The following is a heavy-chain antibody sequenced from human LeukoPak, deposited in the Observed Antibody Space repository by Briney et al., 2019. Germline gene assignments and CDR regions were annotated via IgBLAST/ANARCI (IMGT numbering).Heavy chain of an antibody. J-gene: IGHJ4*02. D-gene: IGHD2-2*01. V-gene: IGHV4-30-2*01. CDR2: INHSGST. Sequence: SETLSLTCAVSGGSISSGGYSWSWIRQPPGKGLEWIGEINHSGSTNYNPSLKSRVTISVDTSKNQFSLKLSSVTTADTAVYYCARVRYCSSTSCYARSFDYWGQGTLVTVSS. CDR3: ARVRYCSSTSCYARSFDY. CDR1: GGSISSGGYS.